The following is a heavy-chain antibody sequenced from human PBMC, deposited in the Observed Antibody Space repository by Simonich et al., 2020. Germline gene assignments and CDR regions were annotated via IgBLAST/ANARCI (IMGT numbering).Heavy chain of an antibody. D-gene: IGHD1-26*01. J-gene: IGHJ4*02. V-gene: IGHV5-51*01. Sequence: EVQLVQSGAEVKKPGESLKISCKGSGYSFTSYWVGWVRQMPGKGLEWMGIIYPGYSDTRYSPSVKGQVTISADKSISTAYLQWSSLKASDTAMYYCARLVMYSGSYYLDYWGQGTLVTVSS. CDR3: ARLVMYSGSYYLDY. CDR1: GYSFTSYW. CDR2: IYPGYSDT.